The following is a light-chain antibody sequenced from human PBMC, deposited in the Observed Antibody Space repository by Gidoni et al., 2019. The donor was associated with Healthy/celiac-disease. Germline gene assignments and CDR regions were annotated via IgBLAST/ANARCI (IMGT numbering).Light chain of an antibody. V-gene: IGLV3-25*03. Sequence: SYELTQLPSVSVSPGQTARITSSGDASPKQYAYWYQQKTGQAPVLVIYKDSERPSGIPERFSGSSSGTTVTLTISGVQAEDEADYYCRSADSSGTYWVFGGGTKLTVL. J-gene: IGLJ3*02. CDR3: RSADSSGTYWV. CDR1: ASPKQY. CDR2: KDS.